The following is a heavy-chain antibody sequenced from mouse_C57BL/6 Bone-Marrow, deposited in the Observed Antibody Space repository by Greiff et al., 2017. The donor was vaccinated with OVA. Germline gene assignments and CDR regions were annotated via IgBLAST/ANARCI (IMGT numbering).Heavy chain of an antibody. CDR1: GYTFTSYW. V-gene: IGHV1-53*01. J-gene: IGHJ4*01. Sequence: VQLQQPGTELVKPGASVKLSCKASGYTFTSYWMHWVKQRPGQGLEWIGNINPSNGGTNYNEKFKSKATLTVDKPSSTAYMQLSSLTSEDSAVYYCARSMLRQGYYYAMDYWGQGTSVTVSS. CDR2: INPSNGGT. CDR3: ARSMLRQGYYYAMDY. D-gene: IGHD2-12*01.